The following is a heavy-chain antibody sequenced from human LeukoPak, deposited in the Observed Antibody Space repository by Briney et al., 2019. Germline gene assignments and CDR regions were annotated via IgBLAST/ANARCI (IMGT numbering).Heavy chain of an antibody. CDR2: IYYSGST. CDR3: ARGYGSSWDWFDP. Sequence: PSETLSLTCTVSGGSISSGDYYWSWIRQPPGKGLEWIGYIYYSGSTNYNPSLKSRVTISVDTSKNQFSLKLSSVTAADTAVYYCARGYGSSWDWFDPWGQGTLVTVSS. D-gene: IGHD6-13*01. J-gene: IGHJ5*02. CDR1: GGSISSGDYY. V-gene: IGHV4-61*08.